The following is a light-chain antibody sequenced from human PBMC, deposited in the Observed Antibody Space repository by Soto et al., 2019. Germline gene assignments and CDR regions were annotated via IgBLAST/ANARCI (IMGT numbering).Light chain of an antibody. J-gene: IGKJ5*01. Sequence: DIQMTQSPSSVSASVGDRITITCRASQTISSWLAWYQQKPGKAPKLLIYAASSLQRGVPSRFSGSGSGTDFTLTISSLQPEDFTTYYCQQNYNTLITFGQGTRLEIK. CDR3: QQNYNTLIT. CDR1: QTISSW. V-gene: IGKV1-39*01. CDR2: AAS.